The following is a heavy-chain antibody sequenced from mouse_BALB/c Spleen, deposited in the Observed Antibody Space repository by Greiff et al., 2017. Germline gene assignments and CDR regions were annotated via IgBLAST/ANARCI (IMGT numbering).Heavy chain of an antibody. V-gene: IGHV1-77*01. D-gene: IGHD2-4*01. CDR2: TYPGSGST. CDR1: GYTFTDYV. J-gene: IGHJ3*01. CDR3: ARGRDYDYTWFAY. Sequence: QVQLKESGPELVKPGASVKMSCKASGYTFTDYVISWVKQRTGQGLEWIGETYPGSGSTYYNEKFKGKATLTADKSSNTAYMQLSSLTSEDSAVYFCARGRDYDYTWFAYWGQGTLVTVSA.